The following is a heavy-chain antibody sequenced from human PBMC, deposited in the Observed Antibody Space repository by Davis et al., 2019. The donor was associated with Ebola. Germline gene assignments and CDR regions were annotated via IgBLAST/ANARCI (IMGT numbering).Heavy chain of an antibody. CDR1: GFTVSSNY. D-gene: IGHD1-1*01. Sequence: GGSLRLSCAASGFTVSSNYMSWVRQAPGKGLEWVPVIYSGGSTYYADSVKGRFTISSDNSKNTLYLQMNSLRAEDTAVYYCAKNNWNDFKMLDYWGQGTLVTVSS. V-gene: IGHV3-53*01. J-gene: IGHJ4*02. CDR2: IYSGGST. CDR3: AKNNWNDFKMLDY.